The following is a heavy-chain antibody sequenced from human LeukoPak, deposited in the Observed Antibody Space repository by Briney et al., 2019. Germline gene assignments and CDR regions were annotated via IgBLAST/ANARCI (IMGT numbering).Heavy chain of an antibody. CDR3: ARAPFTYCSGGSCYSGSYYYSMDV. J-gene: IGHJ6*03. V-gene: IGHV1-58*02. Sequence: SVKVSCKASGFTFTSSAMQWVRQARGQRLEWIGWIVVGSGNTNYAQKFQGRVTITADESTSTAYMELSSLRSEDTAVYYCARAPFTYCSGGSCYSGSYYYSMDVWGKGTTVTISS. D-gene: IGHD2-15*01. CDR1: GFTFTSSA. CDR2: IVVGSGNT.